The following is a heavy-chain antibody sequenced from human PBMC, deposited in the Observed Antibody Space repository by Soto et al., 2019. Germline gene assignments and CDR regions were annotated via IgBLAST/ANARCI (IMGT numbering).Heavy chain of an antibody. V-gene: IGHV3-21*01. J-gene: IGHJ4*02. D-gene: IGHD3-22*01. CDR3: ATRGSGYYYDY. CDR2: ISSGRTYT. CDR1: GFTFSRYS. Sequence: EVQLVESGGGLVKPGGSLRLSCAASGFTFSRYSMNWVRQAPGKGLEWVSSISSGRTYTDYADSVKGRCTISGDNAKNSLDLQMNSLRDEDTAVYYCATRGSGYYYDYWGQGTLVTVSS.